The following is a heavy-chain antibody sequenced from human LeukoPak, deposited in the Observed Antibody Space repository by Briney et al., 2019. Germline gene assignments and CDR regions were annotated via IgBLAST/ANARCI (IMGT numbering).Heavy chain of an antibody. V-gene: IGHV4-34*01. J-gene: IGHJ6*02. CDR2: INHSGST. Sequence: KPSETLSLTCAVYGGSFSGYYWSWIRQPPGKGLEWIGEINHSGSTNYNPSLKSRVTISVDTSKNQFSLKLSSVTAADTAVYYCARVKVVAVAGTLYYYYGMDVWGQGTTVTVSS. D-gene: IGHD6-19*01. CDR1: GGSFSGYY. CDR3: ARVKVVAVAGTLYYYYGMDV.